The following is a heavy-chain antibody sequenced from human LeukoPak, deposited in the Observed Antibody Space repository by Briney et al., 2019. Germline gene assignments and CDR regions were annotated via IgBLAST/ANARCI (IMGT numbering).Heavy chain of an antibody. J-gene: IGHJ3*02. CDR3: ARGPYKYDGSGAFDI. Sequence: SETLSLTCTVSGGSISSGSYYWSWIRQPAGKGLEWIGRIYTSGSTNYNPSLKSRVTISVDTSKNQFSLKLTSVTAADTAVYYCARGPYKYDGSGAFDIWGQGTKVTVSS. CDR2: IYTSGST. D-gene: IGHD3-22*01. CDR1: GGSISSGSYY. V-gene: IGHV4-61*02.